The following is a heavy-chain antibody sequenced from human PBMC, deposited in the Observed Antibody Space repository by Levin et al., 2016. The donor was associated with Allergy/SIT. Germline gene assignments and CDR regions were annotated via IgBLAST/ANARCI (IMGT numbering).Heavy chain of an antibody. D-gene: IGHD1-26*01. Sequence: ASVKVSCKASGYTFTGYYMHWVRQAPGQGLEWMGWINPNSGGTNYAQKFQGRVTMTRDTSISTAYMELSRLRSDDTAVYYCAAMGATTSVESYYFDYWGQGTLVTVSS. CDR2: INPNSGGT. CDR3: AAMGATTSVESYYFDY. CDR1: GYTFTGYY. V-gene: IGHV1-2*02. J-gene: IGHJ4*02.